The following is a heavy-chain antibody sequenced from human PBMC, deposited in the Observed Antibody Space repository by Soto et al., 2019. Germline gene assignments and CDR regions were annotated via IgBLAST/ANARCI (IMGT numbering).Heavy chain of an antibody. CDR3: ARDPPPY. CDR2: INAGNGNT. Sequence: QVQLVQSGAEVKKPGASVKVSCKASGYTFTSYAMHWVRQAPGQRLEWMGWINAGNGNTKYSQKFQGRATITRDTPASTAYRELSSLRSEATVVYYCARDPPPYWGKGTLVTVSS. CDR1: GYTFTSYA. J-gene: IGHJ4*02. V-gene: IGHV1-3*01.